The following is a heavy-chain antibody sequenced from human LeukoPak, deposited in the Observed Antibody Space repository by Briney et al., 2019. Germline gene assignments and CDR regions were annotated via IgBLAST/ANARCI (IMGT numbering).Heavy chain of an antibody. V-gene: IGHV3-30-3*01. CDR1: GFTFSSYA. CDR2: ISYDGSNK. Sequence: GGSLRLSCAASGFTFSSYAMHWVRQAPGKGLEWVAVISYDGSNKYYADSVKGRFTISRDNSKNTLYLQMNSLRAEDTAVYYCARGRSGSYYYFDYWGRGTLATVSS. CDR3: ARGRSGSYYYFDY. D-gene: IGHD1-26*01. J-gene: IGHJ4*02.